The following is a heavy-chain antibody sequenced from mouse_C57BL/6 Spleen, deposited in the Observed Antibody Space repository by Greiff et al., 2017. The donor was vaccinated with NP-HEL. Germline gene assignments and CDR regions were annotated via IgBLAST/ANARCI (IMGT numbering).Heavy chain of an antibody. J-gene: IGHJ4*01. CDR3: ARFFNYYGSSSLYAMDY. V-gene: IGHV14-3*01. CDR1: GFNIKNTY. CDR2: IDPANGNT. Sequence: EVQLQQSVAELVRPGASVKLSCTASGFNIKNTYMHWVKQRPEQGLEWIGRIDPANGNTTYAPKFPGKATITADTSSNTAYLQLSSLTSEDTAIYYCARFFNYYGSSSLYAMDYWGQGTSVTVSS. D-gene: IGHD1-1*01.